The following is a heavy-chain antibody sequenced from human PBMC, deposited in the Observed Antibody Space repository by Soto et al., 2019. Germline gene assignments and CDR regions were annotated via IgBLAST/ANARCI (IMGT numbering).Heavy chain of an antibody. Sequence: SETLSLTCTVTGDSIISRSYYFCCIRQPPWKGLELIGSIYYSGSTYNNPSLRSRVSMSIDTSKDQFSLKLKSATAADTALYFCARQRTSVVTQAYFDVWGPGSLVTSPQ. V-gene: IGHV4-39*01. CDR1: GDSIISRSYY. CDR3: ARQRTSVVTQAYFDV. J-gene: IGHJ4*02. D-gene: IGHD2-21*02. CDR2: IYYSGST.